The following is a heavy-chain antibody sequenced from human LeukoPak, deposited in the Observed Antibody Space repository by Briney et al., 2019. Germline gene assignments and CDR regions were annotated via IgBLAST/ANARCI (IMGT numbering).Heavy chain of an antibody. CDR1: VYTFTDYY. Sequence: ASVTLSCKASVYTFTDYYIHWVHHAPGKGLEWMGRVEPEDGEAIYAEKFQGRVTITADTSTDTAYMELSSLRSEDTAVYYCARDLEGLLPVDHWGQGTLVTVSS. CDR2: VEPEDGEA. D-gene: IGHD3-3*01. V-gene: IGHV1-69-2*01. CDR3: ARDLEGLLPVDH. J-gene: IGHJ4*02.